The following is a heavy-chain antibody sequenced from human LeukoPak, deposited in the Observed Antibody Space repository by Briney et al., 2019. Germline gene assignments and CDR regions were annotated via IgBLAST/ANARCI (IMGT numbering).Heavy chain of an antibody. CDR1: GYTFTSYG. V-gene: IGHV1-18*01. J-gene: IGHJ4*02. Sequence: ASVKVSCKASGYTFTSYGISWVRQAPGQGLEWMGWISAYNGNTNYAQKLQGRVTMTTDTSTSTAYMELRSLRSEDTAVYYCARSARIRTIWFGELLPEYYFDYWGQGTLVTVSS. CDR3: ARSARIRTIWFGELLPEYYFDY. D-gene: IGHD3-10*01. CDR2: ISAYNGNT.